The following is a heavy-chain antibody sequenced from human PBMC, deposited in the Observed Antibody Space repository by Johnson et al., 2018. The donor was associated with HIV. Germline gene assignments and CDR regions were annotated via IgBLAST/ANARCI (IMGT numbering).Heavy chain of an antibody. D-gene: IGHD2-8*01. J-gene: IGHJ3*01. CDR1: GFTFSTND. CDR3: ATRGFYCTDGVCHGVFDF. V-gene: IGHV3-23*04. Sequence: VQLVESGGGAVQPGKSLRLSCAASGFTFSTNDMNWVRQAPGKEPQWVSAITGDGAHTYYADSVKGRFTIPRDNSKDTLFLQMNSLRAEDTALYYCATRGFYCTDGVCHGVFDFWGQGTVVSVSS. CDR2: ITGDGAHT.